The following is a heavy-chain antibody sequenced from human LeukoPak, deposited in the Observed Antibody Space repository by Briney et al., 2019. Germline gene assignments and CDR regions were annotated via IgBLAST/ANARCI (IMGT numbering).Heavy chain of an antibody. CDR1: GGSISSYY. J-gene: IGHJ1*01. Sequence: SETLSLTCTVSGGSISSYYWSWIRQPPGKGLEWIGYIYYSGSTNYNPSLKSRVTISVDTSKNQFSLKLSSVTAADTAVYYCARVAAAGTLQHWGEGNLVTVSS. CDR2: IYYSGST. V-gene: IGHV4-59*01. D-gene: IGHD6-13*01. CDR3: ARVAAAGTLQH.